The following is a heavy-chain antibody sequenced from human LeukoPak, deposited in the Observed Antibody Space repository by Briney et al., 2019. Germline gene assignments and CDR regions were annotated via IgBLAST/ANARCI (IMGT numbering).Heavy chain of an antibody. CDR1: GFTFSDYY. V-gene: IGHV3-11*01. CDR3: ARRRDSGSLQHFDY. J-gene: IGHJ4*02. Sequence: GGSLRLSCAASGFTFSDYYMSWIRQAPGKGLEWVSYISSSGSTIYYADSVKGRFTISRDNAKNSLYLQMNSLRAEDTAVYYCARRRDSGSLQHFDYWGQRTLVTVSS. CDR2: ISSSGSTI. D-gene: IGHD1-26*01.